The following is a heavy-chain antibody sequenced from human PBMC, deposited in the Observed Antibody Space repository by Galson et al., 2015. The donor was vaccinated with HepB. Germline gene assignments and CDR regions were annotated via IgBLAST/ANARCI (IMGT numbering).Heavy chain of an antibody. CDR3: AKDIGPAKYSYAYYYYYGMDV. CDR1: GFTFSSYA. V-gene: IGHV3-43*01. Sequence: SLRLSCAASGFTFSSYAMHWVRQAPGKGLEWVSLISWDGGSTYYADSVKGRFTISRDNSKNSLYLQMNSLRTEDTALYYCAKDIGPAKYSYAYYYYYGMDVWGQGTTVTVSS. CDR2: ISWDGGST. D-gene: IGHD5-18*01. J-gene: IGHJ6*02.